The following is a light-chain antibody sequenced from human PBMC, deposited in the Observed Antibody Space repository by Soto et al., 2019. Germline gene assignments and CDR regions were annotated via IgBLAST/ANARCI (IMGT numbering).Light chain of an antibody. Sequence: EIVLTQSPGTLSLSPGERATLPCRASQSVTNSYLAWYQQKFGQAPRLLIYGAPTRATGIPDRFSGSGSGTDFTLTIDRLESEDFAVYFCQQYGDLPWTFGQGTKVDIK. J-gene: IGKJ1*01. CDR3: QQYGDLPWT. V-gene: IGKV3-20*01. CDR1: QSVTNSY. CDR2: GAP.